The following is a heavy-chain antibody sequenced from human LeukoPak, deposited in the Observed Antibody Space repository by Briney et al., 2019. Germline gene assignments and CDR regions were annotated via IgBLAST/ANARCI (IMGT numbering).Heavy chain of an antibody. J-gene: IGHJ4*02. CDR3: ARIRYFDY. Sequence: SETLSLTCAVYGGSFSGYYWSWIRQPPGKGLEWIGETNHSGSTNYNPSLKSRVTISVDTSKNQFSLKLSSVTAADTAVYYCARIRYFDYWGQGTLVTVSS. D-gene: IGHD3-9*01. V-gene: IGHV4-34*01. CDR1: GGSFSGYY. CDR2: TNHSGST.